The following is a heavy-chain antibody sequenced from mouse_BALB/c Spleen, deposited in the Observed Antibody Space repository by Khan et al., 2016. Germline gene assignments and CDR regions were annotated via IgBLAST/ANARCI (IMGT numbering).Heavy chain of an antibody. Sequence: VQLKQSGPELVKPGASVKMSCKASGYTFTSYVMHWVKQKPGQGLEWIGYINPYNDGTKYNEKFKGKATLTSDKSSSTAYMELSSLTSEDSAVYYCASGYGNYYFDDWGQGTTLTVSS. CDR1: GYTFTSYV. CDR3: ASGYGNYYFDD. D-gene: IGHD2-10*02. J-gene: IGHJ2*01. V-gene: IGHV1S136*01. CDR2: INPYNDGT.